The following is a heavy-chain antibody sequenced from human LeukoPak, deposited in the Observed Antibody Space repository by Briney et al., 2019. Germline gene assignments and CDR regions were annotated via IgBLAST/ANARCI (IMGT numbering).Heavy chain of an antibody. V-gene: IGHV3-23*01. CDR3: AKEGDYYGSGSHRDAFDM. CDR1: GFTFSTFA. CDR2: IFPSGGEI. D-gene: IGHD3-10*01. J-gene: IGHJ3*02. Sequence: GGSLRLSCAASGFTFSTFAMIWVRQPPGKGLEWVSSIFPSGGEIHYADSVRGRFTISRDNSKNTLYLQMNSLRPEDTALYYGAKEGDYYGSGSHRDAFDMWGQGTMVTVSS.